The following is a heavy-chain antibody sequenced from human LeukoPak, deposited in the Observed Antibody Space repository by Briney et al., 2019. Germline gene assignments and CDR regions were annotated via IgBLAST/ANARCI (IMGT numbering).Heavy chain of an antibody. J-gene: IGHJ4*02. CDR2: ISNSDSST. Sequence: GGSLRLSCAASGFTFSSYAMTWVRQAPGKGLEWVSVISNSDSSTYYTDSVRGRFTISRDNSKNTLYLQMDSLRAEDTAVYYCARERRGSFSPFDYWGQGTLVTVSS. D-gene: IGHD1-26*01. CDR1: GFTFSSYA. V-gene: IGHV3-23*01. CDR3: ARERRGSFSPFDY.